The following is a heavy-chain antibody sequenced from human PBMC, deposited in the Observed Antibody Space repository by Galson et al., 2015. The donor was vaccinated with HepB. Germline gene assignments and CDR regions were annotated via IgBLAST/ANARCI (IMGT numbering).Heavy chain of an antibody. CDR3: ARHHFEGVVPFYYYYGMDV. J-gene: IGHJ6*02. V-gene: IGHV5-10-1*01. CDR2: IDPSDSYT. D-gene: IGHD2-2*01. Sequence: QSGAEVKKPGESLRISCKGSGYSFTSYWISWVRQMPGKGLEWMGRIDPSDSYTNYSPSFQGHVTISADKSISTAYLQWSSLKASDTAMYYCARHHFEGVVPFYYYYGMDVWGQGTTATVSS. CDR1: GYSFTSYW.